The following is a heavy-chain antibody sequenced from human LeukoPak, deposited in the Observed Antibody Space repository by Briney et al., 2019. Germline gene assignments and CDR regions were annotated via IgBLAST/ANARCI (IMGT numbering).Heavy chain of an antibody. J-gene: IGHJ4*02. CDR1: GGSISSYY. V-gene: IGHV4-59*01. Sequence: PSETLSLTCTVSGGSISSYYWSWIRQPPGKGLEWIGYIYYSGSTNYNPSLKSRVTISVDTSKNQFSLKLSSVTAADTAVYYCARDIGSGSFDYWGQGTLVTLSS. CDR2: IYYSGST. D-gene: IGHD3-10*01. CDR3: ARDIGSGSFDY.